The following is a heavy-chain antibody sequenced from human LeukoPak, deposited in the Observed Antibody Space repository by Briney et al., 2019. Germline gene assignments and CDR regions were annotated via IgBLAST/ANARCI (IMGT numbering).Heavy chain of an antibody. V-gene: IGHV4-30-4*01. Sequence: SQTLSLTCTVSGRSTSSGAYYWSWIRQPPGNGLEWTGHIYYSRSTYYNSSLKTRVTISVDTSKNQFSLKLSSVTAADTAVYYCARESSYYDSSGYTYWGQGTLVTVSS. CDR1: GRSTSSGAYY. CDR2: IYYSRST. CDR3: ARESSYYDSSGYTY. D-gene: IGHD3-22*01. J-gene: IGHJ4*02.